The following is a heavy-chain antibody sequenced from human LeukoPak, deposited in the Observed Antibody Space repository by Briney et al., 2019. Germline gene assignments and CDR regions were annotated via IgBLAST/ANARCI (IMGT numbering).Heavy chain of an antibody. D-gene: IGHD1-1*01. CDR1: GGSISSGDYY. J-gene: IGHJ5*02. CDR2: IYYSGST. Sequence: SQTLSLTCTVSGGSISSGDYYWSWIRQPPGKGLEWIGYIYYSGSTNYNPSLKSRVTISVDTSKNQFSLKLSSVTAADTAVYYCARVFYNWNDERVSWFDPWGQGTLVTVSS. CDR3: ARVFYNWNDERVSWFDP. V-gene: IGHV4-61*08.